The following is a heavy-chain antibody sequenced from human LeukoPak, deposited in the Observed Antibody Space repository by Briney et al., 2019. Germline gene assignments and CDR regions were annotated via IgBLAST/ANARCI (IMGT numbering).Heavy chain of an antibody. CDR2: IYYSGST. V-gene: IGHV4-59*11. CDR3: ARGDFWSGKGYYYYYMDV. Sequence: SETLSLTCTVSGGSISSHYWSWIRQPPGKGLEWIGYIYYSGSTNYNPSPKSRVTISVDTSKNQFSLKLSSVTAADTAVYYCARGDFWSGKGYYYYYMDVWGKGTTVTVSS. CDR1: GGSISSHY. J-gene: IGHJ6*03. D-gene: IGHD3-3*01.